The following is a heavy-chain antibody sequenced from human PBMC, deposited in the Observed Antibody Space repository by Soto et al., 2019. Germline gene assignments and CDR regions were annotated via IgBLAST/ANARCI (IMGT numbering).Heavy chain of an antibody. Sequence: QITLKESGPTLVKPTQTLTLTCTFSGFSLSARGVGVPWIRQPPGKALEWLALIYWDGDKWYSTSLRSRLTITEDTSKQPVVLPMTHMDPVDTATYYWAHRSSGWQYYFDSWGQGTLVTVSS. CDR2: IYWDGDK. CDR3: AHRSSGWQYYFDS. D-gene: IGHD6-19*01. V-gene: IGHV2-5*02. CDR1: GFSLSARGVG. J-gene: IGHJ4*02.